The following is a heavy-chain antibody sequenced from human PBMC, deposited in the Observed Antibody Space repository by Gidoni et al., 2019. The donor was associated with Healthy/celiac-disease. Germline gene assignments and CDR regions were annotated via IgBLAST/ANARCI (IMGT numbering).Heavy chain of an antibody. CDR1: GGSISSSSYY. J-gene: IGHJ4*02. CDR2: IYYSGST. CDR3: ARLLGRGVIGY. V-gene: IGHV4-39*01. D-gene: IGHD3-10*01. Sequence: QLQLQESGPGLVKPSETLSLTCTVSGGSISSSSYYWGWIRQPPGKGLEWIGSIYYSGSTYYNPSLKSRVTISVDTSKNQFSLKLSSVTAADTAVYYCARLLGRGVIGYWGQGTLVTVSS.